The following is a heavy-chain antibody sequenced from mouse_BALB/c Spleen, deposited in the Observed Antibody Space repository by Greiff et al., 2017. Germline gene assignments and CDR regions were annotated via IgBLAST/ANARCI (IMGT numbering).Heavy chain of an antibody. Sequence: EVMLVESGGGLVQPGGSMKLSCVASGFTFSNYWMTWVRQSPAKGLEWVAEIRLKSNNYATHYAESVNGRFTISRDDSKSSVYLQMNNLRAEDTGIYYCTLWLRSFDYWGQGTTLTVAS. J-gene: IGHJ2*01. CDR3: TLWLRSFDY. D-gene: IGHD2-2*01. CDR2: IRLKSNNYAT. CDR1: GFTFSNYW. V-gene: IGHV6-6*02.